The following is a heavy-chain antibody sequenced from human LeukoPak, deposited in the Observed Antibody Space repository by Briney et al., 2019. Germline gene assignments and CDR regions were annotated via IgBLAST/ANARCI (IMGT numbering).Heavy chain of an antibody. D-gene: IGHD2-2*01. V-gene: IGHV1-8*01. Sequence: ASVKVSCKASGYTFTSYDINWVRQATGQGLEWMGWMSPNGGNTGYAQKFQGRVAMTRDTSISTAYMELSSLRSDDTAVYYCARGGIVVVPPASVFDPWGQGTLVTVSS. CDR2: MSPNGGNT. CDR3: ARGGIVVVPPASVFDP. CDR1: GYTFTSYD. J-gene: IGHJ5*02.